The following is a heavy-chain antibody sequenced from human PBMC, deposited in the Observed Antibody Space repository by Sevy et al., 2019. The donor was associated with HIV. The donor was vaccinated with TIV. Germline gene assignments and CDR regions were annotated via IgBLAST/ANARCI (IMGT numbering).Heavy chain of an antibody. J-gene: IGHJ6*02. D-gene: IGHD1-26*01. Sequence: GGSLRLSCAASEFTFSSYWMSWVRQAPGKGLEWVANIKQDGSEKYDGDSVKGRFTISRDNAKNSLYLQMNSLRAEVTAVYYCARSGGSYDYGMDVWGQGTTVTVSS. CDR2: IKQDGSEK. CDR1: EFTFSSYW. V-gene: IGHV3-7*01. CDR3: ARSGGSYDYGMDV.